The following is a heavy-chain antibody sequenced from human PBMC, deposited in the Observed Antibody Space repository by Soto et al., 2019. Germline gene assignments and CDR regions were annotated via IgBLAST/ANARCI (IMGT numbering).Heavy chain of an antibody. CDR1: GFTFSSYG. D-gene: IGHD2-2*01. Sequence: QVQLVESGGGVVQPGRSLRLSCAASGFTFSSYGMHWVRQAPGKGLEWVAVISYDGSNKYYADSVKGRFTISRDNSKHTLYLQMNSLRAEDTAVYYCAKDGPYCSSTSCPSTEYYFDYWGQGTLVTVSS. CDR3: AKDGPYCSSTSCPSTEYYFDY. CDR2: ISYDGSNK. V-gene: IGHV3-30*18. J-gene: IGHJ4*02.